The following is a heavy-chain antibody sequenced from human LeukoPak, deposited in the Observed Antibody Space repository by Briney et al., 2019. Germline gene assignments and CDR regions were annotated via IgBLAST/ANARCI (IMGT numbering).Heavy chain of an antibody. CDR1: GFTFSSYA. D-gene: IGHD4-17*01. CDR3: ATSTVTTPSYYYYGMDV. Sequence: PGGSLRLSCAASGFTFSSYAMSWVRQAPGKGLEWVSAISGSGGNTYYADSVKGRFTISRDNSKNTLYLQMNSLRAEDTAVYYCATSTVTTPSYYYYGMDVWGQGTTVTVSS. J-gene: IGHJ6*02. CDR2: ISGSGGNT. V-gene: IGHV3-23*01.